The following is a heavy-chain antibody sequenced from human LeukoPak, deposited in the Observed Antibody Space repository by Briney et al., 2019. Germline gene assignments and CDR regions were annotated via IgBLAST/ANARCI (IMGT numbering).Heavy chain of an antibody. Sequence: NPSETLSLTCTVSGGSMSSSSYYWGWIRQPPGKGLEWIGSIYYSGSTYYNPSLKSRVTISVDTSKNQFSLKLSSVTAADTAVYYCARVFFDTLTVDYWGQGTLVTVSS. J-gene: IGHJ4*02. V-gene: IGHV4-39*07. D-gene: IGHD3-9*01. CDR2: IYYSGST. CDR1: GGSMSSSSYY. CDR3: ARVFFDTLTVDY.